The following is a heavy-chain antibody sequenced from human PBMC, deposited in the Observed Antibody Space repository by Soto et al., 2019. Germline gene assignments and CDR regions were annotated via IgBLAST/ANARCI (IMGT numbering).Heavy chain of an antibody. CDR1: GYTFTNYG. CDR3: ARDDASSSGARAFDI. J-gene: IGHJ3*02. V-gene: IGHV1-18*01. CDR2: IGPYDDNT. Sequence: ASVKVSCKASGYTFTNYGISWVRQAPGQGLEWMGWIGPYDDNTNFAQNLQGRVTMTTDTTTSTAYLEMRSLRSADTAVYDCARDDASSSGARAFDIWGQGALVTLSS. D-gene: IGHD6-25*01.